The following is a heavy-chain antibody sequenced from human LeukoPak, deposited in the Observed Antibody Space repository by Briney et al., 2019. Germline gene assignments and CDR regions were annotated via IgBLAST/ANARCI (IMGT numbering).Heavy chain of an antibody. CDR1: GFNFGDYA. CDR3: TRDQTPYY. Sequence: GGSLRLSCTTSGFNFGDYAMTWVRQAPGKGLEWVGFIRSKIYGGTPEYAASVKGRFTISRDDSKGVAYLQMNSLKTKDTAVYYCTRDQTPYYWGQGTLVTVAS. V-gene: IGHV3-49*04. J-gene: IGHJ4*02. CDR2: IRSKIYGGTP.